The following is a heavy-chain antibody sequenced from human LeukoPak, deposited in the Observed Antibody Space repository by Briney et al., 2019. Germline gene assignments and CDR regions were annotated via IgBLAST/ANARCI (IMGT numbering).Heavy chain of an antibody. D-gene: IGHD3-16*01. CDR1: GGSIGSSSYY. CDR3: ASQHRLDY. J-gene: IGHJ4*02. V-gene: IGHV4-39*01. CDR2: IYYSGST. Sequence: SETLSLTCTVSGGSIGSSSYYWGWIRQPPGKGLEWIGSIYYSGSTYYNPSLKSRVTISVDTSKNQFSLKLSSVTAADTAVYYCASQHRLDYWGQGTLVTVSS.